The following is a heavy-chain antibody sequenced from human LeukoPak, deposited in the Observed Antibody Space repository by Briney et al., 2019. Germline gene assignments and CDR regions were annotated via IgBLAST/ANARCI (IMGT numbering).Heavy chain of an antibody. J-gene: IGHJ6*02. D-gene: IGHD2-2*01. V-gene: IGHV1-2*02. CDR2: INPNSGGT. Sequence: ASVTVSCKASGYTFTGYYMHWVRQAPGQGLEWMGWINPNSGGTNYAQKFQGRVTMTRDTSISTAYMELSRLRSDDTAVYYCARDPTGSTDIVVVPAASYYYYGMDVWGQGTTVTVSS. CDR3: ARDPTGSTDIVVVPAASYYYYGMDV. CDR1: GYTFTGYY.